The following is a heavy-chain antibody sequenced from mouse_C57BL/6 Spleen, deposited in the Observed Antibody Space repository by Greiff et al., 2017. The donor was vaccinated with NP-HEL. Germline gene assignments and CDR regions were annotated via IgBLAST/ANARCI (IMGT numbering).Heavy chain of an antibody. Sequence: EVKLVESGGGLVKPGGSLKLSCAASGFTFSSYAMSWVRQTPETRLEWVATISDGGSYTYYPDNLQGRFTISRDNAKHNRYLQMSHLKSEDTAMYYCAREGGNLLYAMDYWGQGTSVTVSS. V-gene: IGHV5-4*01. CDR2: ISDGGSYT. CDR3: AREGGNLLYAMDY. CDR1: GFTFSSYA. J-gene: IGHJ4*01. D-gene: IGHD2-1*01.